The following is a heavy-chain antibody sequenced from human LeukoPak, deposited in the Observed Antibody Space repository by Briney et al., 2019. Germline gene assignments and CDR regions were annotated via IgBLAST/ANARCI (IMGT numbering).Heavy chain of an antibody. CDR2: ISPTGSTT. J-gene: IGHJ3*01. Sequence: GGSLRLSCTASGFSFSGHWMHWARHLPGKGLVWVSRISPTGSTTSYADSVKGRFTISRDDANNLVFLQMHSLRAEDTAIYYCTRDQFFDYDNNDAFDVWGQGTKVIVSS. CDR3: TRDQFFDYDNNDAFDV. V-gene: IGHV3-74*01. CDR1: GFSFSGHW. D-gene: IGHD3-22*01.